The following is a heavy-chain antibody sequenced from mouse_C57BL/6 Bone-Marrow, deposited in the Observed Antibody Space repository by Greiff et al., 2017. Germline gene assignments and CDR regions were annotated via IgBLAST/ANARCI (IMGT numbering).Heavy chain of an antibody. D-gene: IGHD1-1*01. CDR3: ARHEMGYYGSSAWFAY. CDR1: GYTFTEYT. Sequence: QVQLKESGAELVKPGASVKLSCKASGYTFTEYTIHWVKQRSGQGLEWIGWFYPGSGSIKYNEKFKDKATLTADKSSSTVYMERSRLTSEDSAVYFCARHEMGYYGSSAWFAYWGQGTLVTVSA. V-gene: IGHV1-62-2*01. CDR2: FYPGSGSI. J-gene: IGHJ3*01.